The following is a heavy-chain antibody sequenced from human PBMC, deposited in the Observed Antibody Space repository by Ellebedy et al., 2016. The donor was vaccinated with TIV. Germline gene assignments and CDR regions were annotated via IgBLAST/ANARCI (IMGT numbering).Heavy chain of an antibody. CDR3: ARVRRGSSGMDV. CDR2: INPDSGGT. V-gene: IGHV1-2*02. CDR1: GYTFSANY. J-gene: IGHJ6*02. D-gene: IGHD6-13*01. Sequence: ASVKVSCKASGYTFSANYIHWVRQAPGQGLEWMGWINPDSGGTNLAQKFQGRVTMTRDTSVNTVYMEVSRLASDDTAVYYCARVRRGSSGMDVWGQGTTVTVS.